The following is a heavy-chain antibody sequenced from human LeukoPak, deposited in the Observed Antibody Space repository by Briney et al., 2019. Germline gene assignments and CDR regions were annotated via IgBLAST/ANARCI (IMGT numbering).Heavy chain of an antibody. J-gene: IGHJ6*03. D-gene: IGHD1-1*01. CDR3: AKRMGTYYYYMDV. Sequence: GGSLRLSCAASGFTFTSYAINWVRQAPGKGLEWVSGISGSGGSTYYADSVKGRFTISRDNSKNTLYLQMNSLRAEDTAVYYCAKRMGTYYYYMDVWGKGTTVTVSS. CDR2: ISGSGGST. CDR1: GFTFTSYA. V-gene: IGHV3-23*01.